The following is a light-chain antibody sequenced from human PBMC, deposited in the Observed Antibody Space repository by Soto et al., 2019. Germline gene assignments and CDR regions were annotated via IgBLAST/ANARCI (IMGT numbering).Light chain of an antibody. Sequence: QAVVTQPPSASGTPGQRVTISCSGSTSNIESNYVYWYQQLPGTAPKLLIYRNSHRPSGVPDRFSGSKSGTSGSLVISGLRSEDEADYYCAAWDDSLSGVVFGGGTKVTVL. CDR2: RNS. CDR1: TSNIESNY. J-gene: IGLJ2*01. CDR3: AAWDDSLSGVV. V-gene: IGLV1-47*01.